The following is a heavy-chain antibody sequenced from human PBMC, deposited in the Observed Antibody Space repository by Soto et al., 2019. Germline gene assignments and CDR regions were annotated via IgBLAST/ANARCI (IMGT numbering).Heavy chain of an antibody. V-gene: IGHV3-9*01. D-gene: IGHD2-8*01. CDR3: AKARGMLAPLDY. J-gene: IGHJ4*02. CDR2: ISWNSGSI. Sequence: GGSLRLSCAASGFTFDDYAMHWVRQAPGKGLEWVSGISWNSGSIGYADSVKGRFTISRDNAKNSLYLQMNSLRAEDTALYYCAKARGMLAPLDYWGQGTLVTVSS. CDR1: GFTFDDYA.